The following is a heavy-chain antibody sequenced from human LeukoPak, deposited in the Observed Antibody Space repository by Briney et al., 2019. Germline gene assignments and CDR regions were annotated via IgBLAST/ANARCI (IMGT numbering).Heavy chain of an antibody. CDR1: GFTFSGSA. D-gene: IGHD2-15*01. CDR2: IRSKANSYAT. CDR3: TRTYCSGGSCYLDY. V-gene: IGHV3-73*01. Sequence: GGSLRLSCAASGFTFSGSAMHWVRQASGKGLEWVGRIRSKANSYATAYAASVKGRFTISRDDSKNTAYLQMNSLKTEDTAVYYCTRTYCSGGSCYLDYWGQGTLVTVSS. J-gene: IGHJ4*02.